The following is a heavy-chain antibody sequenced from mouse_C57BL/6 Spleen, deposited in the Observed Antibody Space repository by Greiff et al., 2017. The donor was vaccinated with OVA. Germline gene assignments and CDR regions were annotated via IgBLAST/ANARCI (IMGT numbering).Heavy chain of an antibody. CDR2: ISSGGSYT. Sequence: DVQLVESGGDLVKPGGSLKLSCAASGFTFSSYGMSWVRQTPDKRLEWVATISSGGSYTYYPDSVKGRFTISRDNAKNTLYLQMSSLKSEDTAMYYCARRYYGSSFDYWGQGTTLTVSS. V-gene: IGHV5-6*01. CDR3: ARRYYGSSFDY. J-gene: IGHJ2*01. CDR1: GFTFSSYG. D-gene: IGHD1-1*01.